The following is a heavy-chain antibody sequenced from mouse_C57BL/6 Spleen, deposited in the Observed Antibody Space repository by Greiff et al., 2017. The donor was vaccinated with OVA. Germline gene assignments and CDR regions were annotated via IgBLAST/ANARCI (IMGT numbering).Heavy chain of an antibody. V-gene: IGHV1-69*01. J-gene: IGHJ2*01. D-gene: IGHD2-2*01. CDR1: GYTFTSYW. Sequence: QVQLQQSGAELVMPGASVKLSCKASGYTFTSYWMHWVKQRPGQGLEWIGEIDPSDSYTNYTQKFKGKSTLTVDKSSSTAYMQLSSLTSEDSGVYYCERLGYDGYFDYWGQGTTLTVSS. CDR3: ERLGYDGYFDY. CDR2: IDPSDSYT.